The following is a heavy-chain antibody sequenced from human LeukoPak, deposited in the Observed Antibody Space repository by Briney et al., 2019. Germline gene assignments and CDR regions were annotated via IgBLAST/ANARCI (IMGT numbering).Heavy chain of an antibody. CDR2: LYSGGST. J-gene: IGHJ3*02. Sequence: GGSLRLSCAASGFTVSSNYMGWVRQAPGKGLEWVSVLYSGGSTYYPDSVKGRFTISRDNSQNTLNLQMDSLRPEDTAVYYSARLSDSSIYGAFDIWGHGTMVTVSS. D-gene: IGHD3-22*01. CDR3: ARLSDSSIYGAFDI. CDR1: GFTVSSNY. V-gene: IGHV3-66*02.